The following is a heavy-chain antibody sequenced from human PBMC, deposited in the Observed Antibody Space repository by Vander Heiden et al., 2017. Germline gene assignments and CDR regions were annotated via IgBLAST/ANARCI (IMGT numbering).Heavy chain of an antibody. CDR2: IFPIFGTT. CDR3: ATEVLAAAGGFFDY. V-gene: IGHV1-69*01. J-gene: IGHJ4*02. D-gene: IGHD6-13*01. CDR1: GGTFNNYG. Sequence: QVQLVQSGAAVKKPGSSVKFSCKASGGTFNNYGISWVRQAPGQGPEWMGSIFPIFGTTNDAQKFQGRVTITADESTSTAYMDLSSLRSEDTAVYYCATEVLAAAGGFFDYWGQGTQVTVSS.